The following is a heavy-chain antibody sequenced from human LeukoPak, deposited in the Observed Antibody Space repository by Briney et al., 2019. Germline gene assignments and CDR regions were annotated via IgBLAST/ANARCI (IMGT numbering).Heavy chain of an antibody. J-gene: IGHJ5*02. CDR2: IYYSGST. CDR1: GGSISSSSYY. Sequence: PSETLSLTCTVSGGSISSSSYYWGWIRQPPGKGLEWIESIYYSGSTYYNPSLKSRVTISVDTSKNQFSLKLSSVTAADTAVYYCASHTGIGYCSSTSCLNWFDPWGQGTLVTVSS. D-gene: IGHD2-2*03. V-gene: IGHV4-39*01. CDR3: ASHTGIGYCSSTSCLNWFDP.